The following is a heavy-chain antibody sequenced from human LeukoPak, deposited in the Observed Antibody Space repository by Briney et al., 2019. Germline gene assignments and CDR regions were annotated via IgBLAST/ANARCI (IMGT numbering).Heavy chain of an antibody. CDR3: ARESSSSSVAYYYYMDV. D-gene: IGHD6-6*01. CDR2: INSGGSST. Sequence: PGGSLRLSCAASGFTFSSYWMHWVRQAPGKGLVWVSRINSGGSSTIYADSVKGRFTISRDNAKNTLYLQMNSLRAEDTAVYYCARESSSSSVAYYYYMDVWGKGTTVTVSS. CDR1: GFTFSSYW. J-gene: IGHJ6*03. V-gene: IGHV3-74*01.